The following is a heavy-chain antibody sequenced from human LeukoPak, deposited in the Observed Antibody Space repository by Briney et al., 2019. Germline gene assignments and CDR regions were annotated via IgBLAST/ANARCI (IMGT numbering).Heavy chain of an antibody. CDR1: GFXFSTYD. J-gene: IGHJ4*02. D-gene: IGHD1-26*01. CDR3: ARDRGSYSGFDS. Sequence: PGGSLRLSCTASGFXFSTYDIIWVRQAPGKVLEWVSFISSRSSTLYYADSVKGRFTISRDNAKNSLYLQMNSLTDEDTAVYYCARDRGSYSGFDSWGQGTLVTVSS. V-gene: IGHV3-48*02. CDR2: ISSRSSTL.